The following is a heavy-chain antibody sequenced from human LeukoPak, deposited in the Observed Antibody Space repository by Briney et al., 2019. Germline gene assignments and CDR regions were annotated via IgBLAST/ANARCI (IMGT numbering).Heavy chain of an antibody. CDR3: ARHPYRFDP. V-gene: IGHV4-39*01. CDR2: IYYSGST. J-gene: IGHJ5*02. D-gene: IGHD2-2*01. Sequence: SETLSLTCTVSGGSNSSSSYYWGWIRQPPGKGLEWIGSIYYSGSTYYNPSLKSRVTISVDTSKNQFSLKLSSVTAADTAVYYCARHPYRFDPWGQGTLVTVSS. CDR1: GGSNSSSSYY.